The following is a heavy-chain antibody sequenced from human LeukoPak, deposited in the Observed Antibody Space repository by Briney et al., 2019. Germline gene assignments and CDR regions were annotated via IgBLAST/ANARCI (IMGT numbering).Heavy chain of an antibody. D-gene: IGHD3-10*01. Sequence: PGGSLRLSCAASGFTVSSNYMSWVRQAPGKGLEWVSVIYSGGSTYYAGSVKGRFTISRDNSKNTLYLQMNSLRAEDTAVYYCARGGRYYGSGSYYKPYDYWGQGTLVTVSS. CDR3: ARGGRYYGSGSYYKPYDY. CDR1: GFTVSSNY. V-gene: IGHV3-53*01. CDR2: IYSGGST. J-gene: IGHJ4*02.